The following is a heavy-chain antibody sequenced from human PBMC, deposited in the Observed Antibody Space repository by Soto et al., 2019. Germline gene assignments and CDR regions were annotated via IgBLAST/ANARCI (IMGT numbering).Heavy chain of an antibody. CDR1: GFTFDDYA. J-gene: IGHJ6*03. D-gene: IGHD6-6*01. Sequence: EVQLVESGGGLVQPGRSLRLSCAASGFTFDDYAMHWVRQAPGKGLEWVSGISWNSGSIGYADSVKGRFTISRDNAKNSLYLQMNSLRAEDTALYYCAKDGASVRIAARYYYYYMDVWGKGTTVTVS. CDR3: AKDGASVRIAARYYYYYMDV. CDR2: ISWNSGSI. V-gene: IGHV3-9*01.